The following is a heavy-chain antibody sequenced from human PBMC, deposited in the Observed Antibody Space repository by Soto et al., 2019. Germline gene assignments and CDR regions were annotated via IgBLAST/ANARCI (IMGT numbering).Heavy chain of an antibody. Sequence: SETLSLTCSVSGGSISSSPYYWGWIRQPPGKGLEWLGTIYYSGTTSYNPSLKSRVIISVDTSNNQLFLKLRSVTAADTAVYYCARHRQYYDTSGYQQRYFDYWGQGTQVTVYS. CDR2: IYYSGTT. J-gene: IGHJ4*02. CDR3: ARHRQYYDTSGYQQRYFDY. D-gene: IGHD3-22*01. CDR1: GGSISSSPYY. V-gene: IGHV4-39*01.